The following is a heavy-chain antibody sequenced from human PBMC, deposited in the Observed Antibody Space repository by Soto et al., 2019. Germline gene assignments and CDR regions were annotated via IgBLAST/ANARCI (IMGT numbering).Heavy chain of an antibody. CDR1: GFTFSTYT. Sequence: GGSLRLSCAASGFTFSTYTMNWVRQTPGKGLEWVSSISSGSNYIYYADSLKGRFTISRDNAKNSLYLQMNSLRVEDTAVYYYARDYGKLNPWGQGTLVTGSA. CDR2: ISSGSNYI. CDR3: ARDYGKLNP. D-gene: IGHD2-15*01. J-gene: IGHJ5*02. V-gene: IGHV3-21*01.